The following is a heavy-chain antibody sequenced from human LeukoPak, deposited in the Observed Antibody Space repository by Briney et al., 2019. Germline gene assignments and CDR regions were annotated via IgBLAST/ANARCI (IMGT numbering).Heavy chain of an antibody. CDR1: GGSFSGYY. CDR2: INRSGST. J-gene: IGHJ6*02. V-gene: IGHV4-34*01. Sequence: SETLSLTCAVYGGSFSGYYWSWIRQPPGKGLEWIGEINRSGSTNYNPSLKSRVTISVDTSKNQFSLKLSSVTAADTAVYYCARARGYYYGMDVWGQGTTVTVSS. CDR3: ARARGYYYGMDV.